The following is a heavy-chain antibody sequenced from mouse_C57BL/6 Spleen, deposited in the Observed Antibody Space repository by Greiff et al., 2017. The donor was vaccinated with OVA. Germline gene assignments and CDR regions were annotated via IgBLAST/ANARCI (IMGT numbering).Heavy chain of an antibody. CDR1: GYTFTGYW. D-gene: IGHD2-5*01. J-gene: IGHJ2*01. Sequence: VQLQQSGAELMKPGASVKLSCKATGYTFTGYWLEWVKQRPGHGLELIGAILPGSGITNYNEKFKGKATFTADTSSNTAYMQLSSLTTEDSDIYYCARGVSNPLDYWGEGTTLTVSS. V-gene: IGHV1-9*01. CDR2: ILPGSGIT. CDR3: ARGVSNPLDY.